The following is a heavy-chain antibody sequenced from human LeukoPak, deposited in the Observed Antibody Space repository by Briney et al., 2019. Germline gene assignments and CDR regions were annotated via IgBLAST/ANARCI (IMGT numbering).Heavy chain of an antibody. D-gene: IGHD6-13*01. J-gene: IGHJ4*02. CDR3: ARDRASSWYGPFDY. Sequence: ASVKVSCKASGYTFTSYGISWVRQAPGQGLEWMGWISAYNGNTNYAQRLQGRVTMTTDTSTTTAYMELRSLRSDDTAVYYCARDRASSWYGPFDYWGQGTLATVSS. CDR1: GYTFTSYG. CDR2: ISAYNGNT. V-gene: IGHV1-18*01.